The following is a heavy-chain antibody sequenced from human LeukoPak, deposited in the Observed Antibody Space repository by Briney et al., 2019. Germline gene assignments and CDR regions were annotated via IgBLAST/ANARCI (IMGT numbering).Heavy chain of an antibody. D-gene: IGHD3-22*01. Sequence: ASVKVSCKASGYTFTSYDINWVRQATGQGLEWMGWMNPNSGNTGYAQKFQGRVTMTRNTSISTAYMELSSLRSEDTAAYYCERRQESYDSSGYQKPRAEYFQHWGQGTLVTVSS. CDR2: MNPNSGNT. J-gene: IGHJ1*01. CDR1: GYTFTSYD. CDR3: ERRQESYDSSGYQKPRAEYFQH. V-gene: IGHV1-8*01.